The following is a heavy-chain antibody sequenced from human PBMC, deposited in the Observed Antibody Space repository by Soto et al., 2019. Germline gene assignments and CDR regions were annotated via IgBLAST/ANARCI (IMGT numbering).Heavy chain of an antibody. V-gene: IGHV1-18*01. J-gene: IGHJ3*02. Sequence: ASVKVSCKASGYIFNDYSINWVRQAPGQGLEWVGWISAYYGNTNYAQKIQGRVTMTTDTSTSTAYMELKSLRSDDTAVYYCARSDRNYSATSRGKRLDALDIWGQGTMVTVSS. CDR1: GYIFNDYS. D-gene: IGHD1-7*01. CDR3: ARSDRNYSATSRGKRLDALDI. CDR2: ISAYYGNT.